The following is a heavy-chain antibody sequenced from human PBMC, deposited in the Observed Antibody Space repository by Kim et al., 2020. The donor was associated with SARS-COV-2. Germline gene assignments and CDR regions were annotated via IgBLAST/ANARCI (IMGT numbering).Heavy chain of an antibody. Sequence: ADSVKGRFTISRNNSKNTLNLQMNSRRAEDTAVYYCAKMIATAGTGWFDPWGQGTLVTVSS. CDR3: AKMIATAGTGWFDP. D-gene: IGHD6-13*01. J-gene: IGHJ5*02. V-gene: IGHV3-23*01.